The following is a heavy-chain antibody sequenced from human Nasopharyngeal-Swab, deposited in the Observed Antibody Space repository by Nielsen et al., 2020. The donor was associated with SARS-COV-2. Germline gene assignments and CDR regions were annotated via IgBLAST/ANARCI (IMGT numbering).Heavy chain of an antibody. D-gene: IGHD2-2*01. CDR2: INSDGSST. CDR1: GFTFSSYW. V-gene: IGHV3-74*01. J-gene: IGHJ6*02. CDR3: ARDKVVVVPAAIYYYGMDV. Sequence: GESLKISCAASGFTFSSYWMHWVRQAPGKGLVWVSRINSDGSSTSYADSVKGRFTISRDNAKNTLHLQMNSLRAEDTAVYYCARDKVVVVPAAIYYYGMDVWGQGTTVTVSS.